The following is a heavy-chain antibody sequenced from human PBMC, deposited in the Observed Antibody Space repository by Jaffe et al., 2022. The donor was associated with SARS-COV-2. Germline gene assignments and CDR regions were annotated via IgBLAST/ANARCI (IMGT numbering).Heavy chain of an antibody. V-gene: IGHV3-33*01. CDR2: IWYDGSNK. CDR3: ARDIVVVVAATPDFGMDV. D-gene: IGHD2-15*01. Sequence: QVQLVESGGGVVQPGRSLRLSCAASGFTFSSYGMHWVRQAPGKGLEWVAVIWYDGSNKYYADSVKGRFTISRDNSKNTLYLQMNSLRAEDTAVYYCARDIVVVVAATPDFGMDVWGQGTTVTVSS. CDR1: GFTFSSYG. J-gene: IGHJ6*02.